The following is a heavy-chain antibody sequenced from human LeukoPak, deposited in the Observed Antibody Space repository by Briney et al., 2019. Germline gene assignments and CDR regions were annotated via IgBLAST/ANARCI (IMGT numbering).Heavy chain of an antibody. V-gene: IGHV1-69*01. CDR2: IIPILGTA. Sequence: SVKVSCKASGGTFSSYAISWVRQAPGQGLEWMGGIIPILGTANYAQKFQGRVTITADESTSTAYMELSSLRSEDTAVYYCAREDPAAAGSFDYWGQGTLVTVSS. J-gene: IGHJ4*02. D-gene: IGHD6-13*01. CDR1: GGTFSSYA. CDR3: AREDPAAAGSFDY.